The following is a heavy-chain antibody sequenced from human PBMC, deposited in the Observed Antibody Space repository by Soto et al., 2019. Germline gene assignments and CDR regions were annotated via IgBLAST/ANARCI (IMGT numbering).Heavy chain of an antibody. CDR3: AFSTTCGIQCFDH. Sequence: QVPLVESGGGVVQPGRSLRLSCAASGITFSSYGMHWVRQAPGKGLEWVAVISYDGSNTYYADSVKGRFTISRDSSRSTMYLQMNSLTAEDTAVYFCAFSTTCGIQCFDHWGQGALVTVSS. V-gene: IGHV3-30*03. D-gene: IGHD3-16*01. CDR1: GITFSSYG. J-gene: IGHJ4*02. CDR2: ISYDGSNT.